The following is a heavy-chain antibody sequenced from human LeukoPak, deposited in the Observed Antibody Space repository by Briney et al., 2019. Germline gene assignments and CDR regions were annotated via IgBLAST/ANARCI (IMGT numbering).Heavy chain of an antibody. CDR2: ISSSSSYI. V-gene: IGHV3-21*04. J-gene: IGHJ4*02. Sequence: GGSLRLSCAASGFTFSSYSMNWVRQAPGKGLEWVSSISSSSSYIYYADSVKGRFTISRDNAKNSLYLQMNSLRAEDTALYYCARDSRALPNDYWGQGTLVTVSS. CDR3: ARDSRALPNDY. CDR1: GFTFSSYS.